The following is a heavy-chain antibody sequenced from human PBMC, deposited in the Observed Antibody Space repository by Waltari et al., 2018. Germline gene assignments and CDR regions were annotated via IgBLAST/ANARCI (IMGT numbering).Heavy chain of an antibody. D-gene: IGHD3-22*01. CDR3: ARGGNYYDSSGQDGYDY. CDR2: TRNKANSYTT. J-gene: IGHJ4*02. Sequence: EVQLVESGGGLVQPGGSLRLSCAASGFTFSDHYMDWVRPAPGKGLEWVGRTRNKANSYTTEYAASVKGRFTISRDDSKNSLYLQMNSLKTEDTAVYYCARGGNYYDSSGQDGYDYWGQGTLVTVSS. CDR1: GFTFSDHY. V-gene: IGHV3-72*01.